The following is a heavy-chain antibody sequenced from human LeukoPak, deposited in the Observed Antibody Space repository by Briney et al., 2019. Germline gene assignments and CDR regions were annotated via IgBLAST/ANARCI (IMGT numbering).Heavy chain of an antibody. CDR2: INPNSGGT. J-gene: IGHJ4*02. CDR1: GYTFTGYY. D-gene: IGHD6-19*01. V-gene: IGHV1-2*02. CDR3: ARDLTGSGWVDY. Sequence: ASVKVSCKASGYTFTGYYMHWVRQAPGQGLEWMGWINPNSGGTNYAQKFQGRVTMTRDTSISTAYMELSRLRSDDTAVYYCARDLTGSGWVDYWGQGTLVTVSS.